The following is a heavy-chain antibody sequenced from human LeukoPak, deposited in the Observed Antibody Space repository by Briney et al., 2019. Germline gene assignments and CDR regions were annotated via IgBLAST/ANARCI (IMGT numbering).Heavy chain of an antibody. Sequence: SETLSLTCTVSGGSISSYYWSWIRQPAGKGLERIGRIYTSGSANYNPSLKSRVTMSVDTSKNQFSLKLSSVTAADTAVYYCARDLKWLVFDYWGQGTLVTVSS. CDR2: IYTSGSA. CDR1: GGSISSYY. D-gene: IGHD6-19*01. V-gene: IGHV4-4*07. CDR3: ARDLKWLVFDY. J-gene: IGHJ4*02.